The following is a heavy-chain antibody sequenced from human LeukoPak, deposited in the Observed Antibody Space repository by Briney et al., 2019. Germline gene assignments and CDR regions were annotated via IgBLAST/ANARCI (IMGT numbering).Heavy chain of an antibody. CDR1: GGSTSSYY. Sequence: PSETLSLTCTVSGGSTSSYYWSWIRQPAGKGLEWIGRIYTSGSTNYNPSLKSRLTMSIDTSKNQFSLKLSSVTAADTAVYYCARGCSSTSCYLRMDVWGQGTTVTVSS. V-gene: IGHV4-4*07. CDR3: ARGCSSTSCYLRMDV. D-gene: IGHD2-2*01. CDR2: IYTSGST. J-gene: IGHJ6*02.